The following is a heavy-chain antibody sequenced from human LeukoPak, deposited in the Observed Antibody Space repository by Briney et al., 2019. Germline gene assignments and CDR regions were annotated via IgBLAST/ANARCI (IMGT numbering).Heavy chain of an antibody. CDR3: ARDGDYYDSRGDAFDI. J-gene: IGHJ3*02. Sequence: GGSLRLSCAASGFTVSDNYMNWVRQAPGKGLEWVSSISSSSSYIYYADSVKGRFTISRDNAKNSMYLQMNSLRAEDTAVYYCARDGDYYDSRGDAFDIWGQGAMVTVAS. V-gene: IGHV3-21*01. D-gene: IGHD3-22*01. CDR2: ISSSSSYI. CDR1: GFTVSDNY.